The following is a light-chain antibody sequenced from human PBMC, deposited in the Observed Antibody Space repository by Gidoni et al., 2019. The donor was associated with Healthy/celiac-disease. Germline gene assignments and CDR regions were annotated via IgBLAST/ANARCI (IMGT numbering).Light chain of an antibody. CDR1: QSISSY. J-gene: IGKJ1*01. Sequence: DIQMTQSPSSLSASVGDRVTITCRASQSISSYLNWYQQKPGKAPKLLIYAASSLQSGVPSRFCGSGSGTDFTLTISSLQPEDFATYYCHQSYSTRTWTFGQGTKVEIK. CDR3: HQSYSTRTWT. CDR2: AAS. V-gene: IGKV1-39*01.